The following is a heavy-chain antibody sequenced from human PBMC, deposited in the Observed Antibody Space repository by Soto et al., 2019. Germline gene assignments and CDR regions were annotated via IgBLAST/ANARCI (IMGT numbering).Heavy chain of an antibody. CDR2: ISGSGGST. Sequence: GESLKISCAASGFTFSSYAMSWVRQAPGKGLEWVSTISGSGGSTYYAASVKGRLTASRDNSRNTLSLQMNSLRAEDTAVYYCAKAFGTYCSGTSCYSPFDCWGQGTLVTVSS. J-gene: IGHJ4*02. CDR3: AKAFGTYCSGTSCYSPFDC. V-gene: IGHV3-23*01. CDR1: GFTFSSYA. D-gene: IGHD2-2*01.